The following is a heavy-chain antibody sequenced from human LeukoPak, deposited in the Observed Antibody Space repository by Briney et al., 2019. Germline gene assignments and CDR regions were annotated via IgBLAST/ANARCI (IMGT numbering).Heavy chain of an antibody. Sequence: SETLSLTCAVYGGSFSGYYWSWIRQPPGKGLEWIGEINHSGSTNYNPSLKSRVTISVDTSKNQFSLKLSSVTAADTAVYYCARWTKPYYYGSGSYLYWGQGTLVTVSS. D-gene: IGHD3-10*01. CDR2: INHSGST. CDR3: ARWTKPYYYGSGSYLY. J-gene: IGHJ4*02. CDR1: GGSFSGYY. V-gene: IGHV4-34*01.